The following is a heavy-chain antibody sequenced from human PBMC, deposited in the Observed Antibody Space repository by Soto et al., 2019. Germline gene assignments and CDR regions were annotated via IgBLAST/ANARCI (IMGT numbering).Heavy chain of an antibody. J-gene: IGHJ4*02. Sequence: SETLSLTCDVFGYSITSGYYWGWIRQPPGKGLEWLGSISYSGQMFYKSSLASRISIAVDTSKNQFSLRLTSVSAADTALYYCTRGAGAPWVRFDYWGQGSQVTVSS. V-gene: IGHV4-38-2*01. CDR1: GYSITSGYY. CDR3: TRGAGAPWVRFDY. D-gene: IGHD3-22*01. CDR2: ISYSGQM.